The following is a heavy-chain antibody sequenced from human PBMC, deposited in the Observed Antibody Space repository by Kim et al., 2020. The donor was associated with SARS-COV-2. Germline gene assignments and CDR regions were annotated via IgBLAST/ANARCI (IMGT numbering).Heavy chain of an antibody. Sequence: SKFYAESVKGRFTISRDNSKNTVYLQLNILVAEDTAMYYCVRQVAGSNFDVWGQGTMVTVSS. V-gene: IGHV3-23*01. D-gene: IGHD3-10*01. CDR3: VRQVAGSNFDV. J-gene: IGHJ3*01. CDR2: SK.